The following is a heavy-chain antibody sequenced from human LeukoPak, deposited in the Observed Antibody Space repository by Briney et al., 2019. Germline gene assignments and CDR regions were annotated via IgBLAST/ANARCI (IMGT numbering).Heavy chain of an antibody. D-gene: IGHD5-24*01. Sequence: GESLKISCKGSGYTFTSYWIGLVRQMPGKRLEWMGIIYPGDSDTRYSPSFQGQVTVSADKSISSAYLQWSSLKASDTAMYYCARLEMATISPDAFDIWGQGTMVTVSS. CDR3: ARLEMATISPDAFDI. CDR2: IYPGDSDT. J-gene: IGHJ3*02. V-gene: IGHV5-51*01. CDR1: GYTFTSYW.